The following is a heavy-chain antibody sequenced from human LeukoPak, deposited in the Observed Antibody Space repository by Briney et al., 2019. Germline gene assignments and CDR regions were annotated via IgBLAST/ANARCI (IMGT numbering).Heavy chain of an antibody. Sequence: GGSLRLSCTASGFTFGDYAMSWFRQTPGKGLEWVGFIRSKAYGGTTEYAASVKGRFTISRDDSKSIAYLQMNSLKTEDTAVYYCTRGADSSGYYYWGQGTLDTVSS. D-gene: IGHD3-22*01. CDR3: TRGADSSGYYY. J-gene: IGHJ4*02. V-gene: IGHV3-49*03. CDR1: GFTFGDYA. CDR2: IRSKAYGGTT.